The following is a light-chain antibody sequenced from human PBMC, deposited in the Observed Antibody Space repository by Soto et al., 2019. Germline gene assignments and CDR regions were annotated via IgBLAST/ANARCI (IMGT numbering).Light chain of an antibody. CDR1: QSVSSY. V-gene: IGKV3-11*01. J-gene: IGKJ4*01. Sequence: EIVLTQSPVTLSFSPGERATLSCRTSQSVSSYFAWYQQKRGQAPRLLIYDASKRATGIPARFSGSGSGTDFTLTISSLEPEDFAVYYCQQRSKWPSTFGGGTKVEIK. CDR3: QQRSKWPST. CDR2: DAS.